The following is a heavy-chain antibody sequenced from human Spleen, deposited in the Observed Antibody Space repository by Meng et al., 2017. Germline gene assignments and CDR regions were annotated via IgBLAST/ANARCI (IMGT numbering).Heavy chain of an antibody. Sequence: ASVKVSCKASGYTFTSYDINWVRQATGQGLEWMGWMNPNSGNTGYAQKFQGRVTITRNTSISTAYVELSSLTSDDTAVYYCTRGDNYCFDVWGQGTTVTVSS. CDR1: GYTFTSYD. V-gene: IGHV1-8*03. CDR2: MNPNSGNT. CDR3: TRGDNYCFDV. D-gene: IGHD3-10*01. J-gene: IGHJ6*02.